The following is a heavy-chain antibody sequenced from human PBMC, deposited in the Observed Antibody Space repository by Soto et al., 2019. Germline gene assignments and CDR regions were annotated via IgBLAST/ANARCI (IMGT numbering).Heavy chain of an antibody. J-gene: IGHJ4*02. CDR1: GGSISSGAYY. CDR3: ARQSQMTTVTYYFDY. Sequence: PSETLSLTCTVSGGSISSGAYYWSWIRQHPGKGLEWIGYIYYSGSTYCNPSLKSRLTISLDTSKNRFSLNLSSVTAADTAVYYCARQSQMTTVTYYFDYWGQGTPVTVSS. V-gene: IGHV4-31*03. D-gene: IGHD4-17*01. CDR2: IYYSGST.